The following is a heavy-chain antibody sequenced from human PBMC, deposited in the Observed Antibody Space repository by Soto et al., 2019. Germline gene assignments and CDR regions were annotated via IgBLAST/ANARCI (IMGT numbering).Heavy chain of an antibody. CDR3: TRHVYYYILTGYRWFYYMDV. V-gene: IGHV3-73*01. D-gene: IGHD3-9*01. Sequence: EVQLVESGGGLVQPGGSLKLSCAASGFTFSGSAMHWVRQASGKGLEWVGRIRSKANSYATAYAASVKGRFTISRDDSKNTAYLQMNSLKIEDTAVYYCTRHVYYYILTGYRWFYYMDVWGKGTTV. J-gene: IGHJ6*03. CDR1: GFTFSGSA. CDR2: IRSKANSYAT.